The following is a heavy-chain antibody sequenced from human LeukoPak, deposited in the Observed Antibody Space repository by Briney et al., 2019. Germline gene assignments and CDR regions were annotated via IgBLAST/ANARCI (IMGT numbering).Heavy chain of an antibody. J-gene: IGHJ6*04. Sequence: PGRSLRLSCAASGFTFSSYAMHWVRQAPGKGLEWVAVISYDGSNKYYADSVKGRFTMSRDNSKNTLYLQMNSLRAEDTAVYYCASAYCGGDCYYYGMDVWGKGTTVTVSS. V-gene: IGHV3-30*04. CDR2: ISYDGSNK. CDR3: ASAYCGGDCYYYGMDV. CDR1: GFTFSSYA. D-gene: IGHD2-21*01.